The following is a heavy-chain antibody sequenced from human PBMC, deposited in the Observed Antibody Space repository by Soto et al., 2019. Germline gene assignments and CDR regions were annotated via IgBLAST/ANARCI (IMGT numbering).Heavy chain of an antibody. CDR2: IYWNDDK. Sequence: SGPTLVNPTQTLTLTLTFSGVSLSTIFGCGGWIRHPPGKPLEWLALIYWNDDKRYSPSLKSRVTITKDTSKNQVVLTMTNMDPVDTATYYCAIIPAAGASHLFGYWGQGTLVTVSS. CDR1: GVSLSTIFGC. J-gene: IGHJ4*02. CDR3: AIIPAAGASHLFGY. D-gene: IGHD6-13*01. V-gene: IGHV2-5*01.